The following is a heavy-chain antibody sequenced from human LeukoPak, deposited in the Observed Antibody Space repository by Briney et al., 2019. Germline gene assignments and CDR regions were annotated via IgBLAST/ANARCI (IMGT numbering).Heavy chain of an antibody. V-gene: IGHV4-59*01. CDR2: IHYSGGI. CDR1: GASISTSY. D-gene: IGHD2-15*01. Sequence: SETLSLTCTVSGASISTSYWYWIRQPPRKGGEWIGYIHYSGGINYNPSLQRRVTISTYTSKNQLSLKLSAVTAADTAVYYCARVGCSGGSYYPDYWGQGTLVTVSS. J-gene: IGHJ4*02. CDR3: ARVGCSGGSYYPDY.